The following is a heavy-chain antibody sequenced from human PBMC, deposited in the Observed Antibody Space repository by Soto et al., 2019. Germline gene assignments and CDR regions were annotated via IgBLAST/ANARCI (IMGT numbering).Heavy chain of an antibody. CDR1: CGSISSSSYY. Sequence: ETLSLTCTVSCGSISSSSYYWGWILQPPGKGLEWIGSIYYSGSTYYNPSLKSRVTISVDTSKNQFSLKLSSVTAADTAVYYCARLPREWERKTRFDPWGQGTLVTVSS. V-gene: IGHV4-39*01. CDR2: IYYSGST. CDR3: ARLPREWERKTRFDP. J-gene: IGHJ5*02. D-gene: IGHD1-26*01.